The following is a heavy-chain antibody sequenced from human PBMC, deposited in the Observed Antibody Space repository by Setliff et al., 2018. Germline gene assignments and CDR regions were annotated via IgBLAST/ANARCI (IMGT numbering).Heavy chain of an antibody. D-gene: IGHD1-26*01. Sequence: SETLSLTCTVSGGSVGNSHYYWSWIRQPAGKELEWIGQIYTSWSTNYNPSLKSRVTISLDTSKNQVSLRLSSVTAADTAVYYCATRKSSGRLYYMDVWGKGTTVTVSS. CDR2: IYTSWST. V-gene: IGHV4-61*10. CDR3: ATRKSSGRLYYMDV. CDR1: GGSVGNSHYY. J-gene: IGHJ6*03.